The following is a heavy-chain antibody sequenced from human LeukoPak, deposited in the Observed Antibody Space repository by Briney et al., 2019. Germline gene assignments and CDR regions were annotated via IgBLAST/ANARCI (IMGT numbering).Heavy chain of an antibody. D-gene: IGHD2-2*02. CDR1: GVSLTGYY. Sequence: PSETLSLTCAVSGVSLTGYYWSWIRQSPGKGLEWIGEINHRGSTSYNPSLKGRVTISVDTSKKQFSLNLSSVTAADTAVYYCARRGRYCTGANCYTGYFQHWGQGTLVTVSS. CDR3: ARRGRYCTGANCYTGYFQH. CDR2: INHRGST. J-gene: IGHJ1*01. V-gene: IGHV4-34*01.